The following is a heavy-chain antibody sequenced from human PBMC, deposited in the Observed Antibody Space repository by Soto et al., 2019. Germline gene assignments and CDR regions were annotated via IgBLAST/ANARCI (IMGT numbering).Heavy chain of an antibody. CDR3: ARTRSAWSDFHYYSLDV. V-gene: IGHV3-30*03. Sequence: PXGSLRLTCAASGFTFNSYCMHWVRQGPGNGLEWVAFISYDSTKTYYADSVKGRFTISRDNSNSALYVQMNSLTGEDTAVYYCARTRSAWSDFHYYSLDVWGQGTTVTVYS. CDR1: GFTFNSYC. J-gene: IGHJ6*01. CDR2: ISYDSTKT. D-gene: IGHD1-26*01.